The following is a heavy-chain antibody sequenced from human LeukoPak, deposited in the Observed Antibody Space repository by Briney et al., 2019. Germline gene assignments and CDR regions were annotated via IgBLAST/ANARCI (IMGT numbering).Heavy chain of an antibody. CDR2: IYYSGST. CDR3: ARDRTVDPYYMDV. D-gene: IGHD1-14*01. J-gene: IGHJ6*03. CDR1: GGSISSYY. Sequence: PSETLSLTCTVSGGSISSYYWGWIRQPPGKGLEWIGYIYYSGSTNYNPSLKSRVTISVDTSKNQFSLKLSSVTAADTAVYYCARDRTVDPYYMDVWGKGTTVTVSS. V-gene: IGHV4-59*01.